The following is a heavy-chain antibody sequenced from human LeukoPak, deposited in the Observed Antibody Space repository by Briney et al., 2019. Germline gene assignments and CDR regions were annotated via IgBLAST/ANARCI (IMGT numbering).Heavy chain of an antibody. V-gene: IGHV3-7*03. Sequence: PGGSLRLSCAASGFTFSSYAMNWARQAPGKGLEWVASINHNGNVNYYVDSVKGRFTISRDNAKNSLYLQMGNLRAEDTAVYFCARGGGLDVWGQGATVTVSS. CDR2: INHNGNVN. J-gene: IGHJ6*02. D-gene: IGHD3-16*01. CDR1: GFTFSSYA. CDR3: ARGGGLDV.